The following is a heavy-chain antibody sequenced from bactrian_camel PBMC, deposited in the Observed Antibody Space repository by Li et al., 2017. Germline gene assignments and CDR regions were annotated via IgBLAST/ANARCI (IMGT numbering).Heavy chain of an antibody. D-gene: IGHD1*01. CDR3: AATVVTLTSRGLASLRDVDYKY. V-gene: IGHV3S1*01. CDR2: IDNAGSAT. CDR1: AYTPANVR. J-gene: IGHJ4*01. Sequence: VQLVESGGGSVQAGGSLRLSCAFDAYTPANVRMAWFRQAPGKEREGVAAIDNAGSATYTYAVQGRFTISKDSAKNTLYLQMNSLKPEDTAMYYCAATVVTLTSRGLASLRDVDYKYWGQGTQVTVS.